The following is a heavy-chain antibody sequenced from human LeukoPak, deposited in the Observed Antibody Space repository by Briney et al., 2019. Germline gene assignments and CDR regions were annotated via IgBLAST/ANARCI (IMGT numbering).Heavy chain of an antibody. J-gene: IGHJ6*03. V-gene: IGHV3-7*01. CDR3: ARGPRIAALIYYYYYMDA. Sequence: GGSLRLSCAASGFTFSSYWMSWVRQAPGKGLEWVANIKQDGSEKYYVDSVKGRFTISRDNAKNSLYLQMNSLRAEDTAVYYCARGPRIAALIYYYYYMDAWGKGTTVTVSS. CDR2: IKQDGSEK. CDR1: GFTFSSYW. D-gene: IGHD6-6*01.